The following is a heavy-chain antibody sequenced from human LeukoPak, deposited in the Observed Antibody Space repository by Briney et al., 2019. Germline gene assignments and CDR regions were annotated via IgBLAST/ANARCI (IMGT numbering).Heavy chain of an antibody. CDR2: INHSGST. D-gene: IGHD6-19*01. CDR1: GGSFSGYY. V-gene: IGHV4-34*01. CDR3: ARNIAVAGRGDYMDV. J-gene: IGHJ6*03. Sequence: PSETLSLTCAVYGGSFSGYYWSWIREPTGKGLEWIGEINHSGSTNYNPSIKSLVTISVDTSKNQFSLKLSSVAAADTAVYYCARNIAVAGRGDYMDVWGKGTTVTISS.